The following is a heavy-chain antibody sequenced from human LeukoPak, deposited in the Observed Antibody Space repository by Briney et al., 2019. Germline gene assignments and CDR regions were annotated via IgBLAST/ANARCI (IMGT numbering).Heavy chain of an antibody. CDR1: GFXFSASS. Sequence: GGSLRLSCAASGFXFSASSIAWFRQTPGAGLEWVSSINSAGTGTYYTDSVKGRFTVSRDNSQNTLYLQLNSLRAEDTAIYYCVKYIQNVLAVFDPWGQGALVTVSS. J-gene: IGHJ5*02. CDR2: INSAGTGT. D-gene: IGHD5-18*01. V-gene: IGHV3-23*01. CDR3: VKYIQNVLAVFDP.